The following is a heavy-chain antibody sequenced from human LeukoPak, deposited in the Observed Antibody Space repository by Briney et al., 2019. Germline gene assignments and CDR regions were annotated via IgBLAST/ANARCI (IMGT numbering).Heavy chain of an antibody. CDR1: GFTFSSYW. J-gene: IGHJ4*02. D-gene: IGHD1-26*01. V-gene: IGHV3-7*01. CDR2: IKQDDSQK. CDR3: ARVSGLDY. Sequence: PGGSLRLSCAASGFTFSSYWMSWVRQPPGKGLEWVANIKQDDSQKYYADSVKGRFTISRDNAKNTLYLQMNSLRVEDTAVYYCARVSGLDYWGQGTLVTVSP.